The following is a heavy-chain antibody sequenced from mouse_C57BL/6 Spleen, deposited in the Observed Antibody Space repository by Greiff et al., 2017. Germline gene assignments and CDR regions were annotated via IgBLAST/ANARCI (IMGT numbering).Heavy chain of an antibody. Sequence: VKLLESGPGLVAPSQSLSITCTVSGFSLTSYAISWVRQPPGKGLEWLGVIWTGGGTNYNSALKSRLSISKDNSKSQVFLKMNSLQTDDTARYYCARNYYGSSYGSAMDYWGQGTSVTVSS. CDR1: GFSLTSYA. V-gene: IGHV2-9-1*01. CDR3: ARNYYGSSYGSAMDY. J-gene: IGHJ4*01. D-gene: IGHD1-1*01. CDR2: IWTGGGT.